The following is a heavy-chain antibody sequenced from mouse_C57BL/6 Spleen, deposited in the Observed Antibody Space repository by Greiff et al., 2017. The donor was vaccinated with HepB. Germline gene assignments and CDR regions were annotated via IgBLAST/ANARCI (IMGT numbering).Heavy chain of an antibody. V-gene: IGHV5-17*01. CDR1: GFTFSDYG. CDR3: ARPATTVAPYYFDY. CDR2: ISSGSSTI. Sequence: EVKLMESGGGLVKPGGSLKLSCAASGFTFSDYGMHWVRQAPEKGLEWVAYISSGSSTIYYADTVKGRFTISRDNAKNTLFLQMTSLRSEDTAMYYCARPATTVAPYYFDYWGQGTTLTVSS. D-gene: IGHD1-1*01. J-gene: IGHJ2*01.